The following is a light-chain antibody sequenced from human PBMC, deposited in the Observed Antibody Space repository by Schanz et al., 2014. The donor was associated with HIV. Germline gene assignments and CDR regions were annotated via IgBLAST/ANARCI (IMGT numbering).Light chain of an antibody. V-gene: IGLV2-14*03. J-gene: IGLJ2*01. CDR1: SSDVGTYNS. Sequence: QSALTQPASVSGSPGQSITISCTGSSSDVGTYNSVSWYHQHPGKAPKLIIYGVANRPSGVSFRFSGSKSGNTAFLTISGLQDDDEAEYFCSSYSSTTTLGVFGGGTKLTVL. CDR2: GVA. CDR3: SSYSSTTTLGV.